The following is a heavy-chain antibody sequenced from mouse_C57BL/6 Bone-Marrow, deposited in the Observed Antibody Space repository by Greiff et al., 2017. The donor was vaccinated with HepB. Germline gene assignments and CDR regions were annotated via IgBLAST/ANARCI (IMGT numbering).Heavy chain of an antibody. V-gene: IGHV3-6*01. Sequence: EVKLVESGPGLVKPSQSLSLTCSVTGYSITSGYYWNWIRQFPGNKLEWMGYISYDGSNNYNPSLKNRISITRDTSKNQFFLKLNSVTTEDTATYYCARDLLWLRRRFDYWGQGTTLTVSS. CDR2: ISYDGSN. J-gene: IGHJ2*01. D-gene: IGHD2-2*01. CDR3: ARDLLWLRRRFDY. CDR1: GYSITSGYY.